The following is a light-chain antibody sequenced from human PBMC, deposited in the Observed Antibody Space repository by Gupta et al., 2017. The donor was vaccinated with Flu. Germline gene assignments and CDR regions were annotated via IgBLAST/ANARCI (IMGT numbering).Light chain of an antibody. CDR3: GTEENTMIAGV. Sequence: KVTIYCSGTSANGGKKYVSWYQQLTGKAPKLIIFENSKRPSGIPDRFSGSKSGNSATLSIPGLQTEDEADYYCGTEENTMIAGVFGGGTKLTVL. V-gene: IGLV1-51*01. J-gene: IGLJ3*02. CDR2: ENS. CDR1: SANGGKKY.